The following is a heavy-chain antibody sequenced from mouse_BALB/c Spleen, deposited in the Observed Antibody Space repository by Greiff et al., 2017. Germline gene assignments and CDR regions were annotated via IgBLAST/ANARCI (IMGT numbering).Heavy chain of an antibody. Sequence: QVQLKESGPGLVAPSQSLSITCTVSGFSLTSYGVHWVRQPPGKGLEWLGVIWAGGSTNYNSALMSRLSISKDNSKSQVFLKMNSLQTDDTAMYYCARENFYYYGSSYGDYAMDYWGQGTSVTVSS. D-gene: IGHD1-1*01. CDR2: IWAGGST. J-gene: IGHJ4*01. V-gene: IGHV2-9*02. CDR3: ARENFYYYGSSYGDYAMDY. CDR1: GFSLTSYG.